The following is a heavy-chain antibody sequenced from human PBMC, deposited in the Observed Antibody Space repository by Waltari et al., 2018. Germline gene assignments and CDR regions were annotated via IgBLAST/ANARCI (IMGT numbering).Heavy chain of an antibody. CDR2: IFSNDEK. J-gene: IGHJ6*03. D-gene: IGHD3-3*01. V-gene: IGHV2-26*01. CDR1: GFSLSNARMG. Sequence: QVTLKESGPVLVKPTETLTLTCTVSGFSLSNARMGVRWIRQPPGTALEWLAHIFSNDEKSYSTSLKSRLTISKDTSKSQVVLTMTNMDPVDTATYYCARIRPPPYDFWSGYYTGIGRWDYYYYMDVWGKGTTVTISS. CDR3: ARIRPPPYDFWSGYYTGIGRWDYYYYMDV.